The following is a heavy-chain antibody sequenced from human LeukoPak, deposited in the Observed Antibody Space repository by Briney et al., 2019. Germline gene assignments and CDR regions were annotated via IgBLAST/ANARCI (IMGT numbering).Heavy chain of an antibody. CDR3: ARGDYVWGSYHDFDY. CDR1: GGSFSGYY. V-gene: IGHV4-34*01. J-gene: IGHJ4*02. D-gene: IGHD3-16*01. CDR2: INHSGST. Sequence: SETLSLTCAVYGGSFSGYYWSWICQPPGKGLEWIGEINHSGSTNYNPSLKSRVTISVDTSKNQFSLKLSSVTAANTAVYYCARGDYVWGSYHDFDYWGQGTLVTVSS.